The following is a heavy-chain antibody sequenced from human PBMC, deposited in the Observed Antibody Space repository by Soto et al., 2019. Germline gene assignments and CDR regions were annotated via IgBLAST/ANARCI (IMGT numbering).Heavy chain of an antibody. D-gene: IGHD3-22*01. CDR1: GFTFSRYG. Sequence: PGGSLRLSCAVYGFTFSRYGMHCARHAPSKGMEWVAVIWYDGSNKYYADSVKGRFTISRDNSKNTLYLQMNSLRDEDTDVYYCATPQKEDSHSRRQGPPVTV. J-gene: IGHJ5*01. CDR2: IWYDGSNK. V-gene: IGHV3-33*01. CDR3: ATPQKEDSHS.